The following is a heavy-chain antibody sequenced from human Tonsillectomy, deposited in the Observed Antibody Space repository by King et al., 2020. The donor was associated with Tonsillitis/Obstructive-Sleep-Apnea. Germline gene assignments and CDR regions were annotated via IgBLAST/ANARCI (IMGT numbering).Heavy chain of an antibody. CDR1: GGSISSGGYY. V-gene: IGHV4-31*03. CDR3: ARDGSSPFDY. J-gene: IGHJ4*02. Sequence: VQLQESGPGLVKPSQTLSLTCTVSGGSISSGGYYWSWIRQHPEKGLEWIGYIYYSGSIYYNPSLKSRVTISVDTSKNQFSLRLSSVTAADTAVYYFARDGSSPFDYWGQGTLVTVSS. D-gene: IGHD6-6*01. CDR2: IYYSGSI.